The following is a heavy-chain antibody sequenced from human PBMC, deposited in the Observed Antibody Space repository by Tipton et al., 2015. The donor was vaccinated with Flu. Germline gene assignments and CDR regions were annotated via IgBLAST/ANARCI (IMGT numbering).Heavy chain of an antibody. J-gene: IGHJ3*02. CDR1: GYSFTGKW. V-gene: IGHV5-51*01. Sequence: VQLVQSGAEVKKPGESLKISCKASGYSFTGKWIGWVRQMPGKGLEWMGSIYPGDSDTRYSPSFEGQVTISADKSRNTAYLHWNSLRASDTAMYYCARQLSLRTSGRPRGMGFDIWGQGTTVTVSP. CDR3: ARQLSLRTSGRPRGMGFDI. D-gene: IGHD2-8*01. CDR2: IYPGDSDT.